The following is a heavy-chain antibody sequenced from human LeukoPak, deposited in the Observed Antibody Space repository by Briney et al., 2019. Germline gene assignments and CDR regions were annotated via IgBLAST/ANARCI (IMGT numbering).Heavy chain of an antibody. J-gene: IGHJ4*02. D-gene: IGHD6-19*01. CDR2: ISGGGGST. V-gene: IGHV3-23*01. CDR1: GFTFSSYG. Sequence: RAGGSLRLSCAASGFTFSSYGMSWVRQAPGKGLEWVSAISGGGGSTYYADSVKGRFTISRDNSKNTLYLQMNSLRAEDTAVYYCAKDLYTGIAVAEPYYFDYWGQGTLVTVSS. CDR3: AKDLYTGIAVAEPYYFDY.